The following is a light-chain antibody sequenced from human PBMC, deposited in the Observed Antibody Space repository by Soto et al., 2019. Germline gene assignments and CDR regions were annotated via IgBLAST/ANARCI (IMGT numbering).Light chain of an antibody. CDR2: EVS. CDR1: SSDVGSYDL. Sequence: QSALTQPASVSGSPGQSITISCTGTSSDVGSYDLVSWYQQHPGNAPKLMIYEVSKRPSGVSDRFSGSKSGNTASLTISGLQAADESDYYCCSYATTTLFGGGTKLTVL. J-gene: IGLJ2*01. CDR3: CSYATTTL. V-gene: IGLV2-23*02.